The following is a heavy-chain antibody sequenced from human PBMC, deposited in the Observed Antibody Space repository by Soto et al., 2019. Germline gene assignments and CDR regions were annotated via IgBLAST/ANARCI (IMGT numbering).Heavy chain of an antibody. CDR1: GFTFSSYA. J-gene: IGHJ5*02. CDR3: ARDAISMVRGTNNWFDP. D-gene: IGHD3-10*01. V-gene: IGHV3-23*01. Sequence: PGGSLRLSCAASGFTFSSYAMSWVRQAPGKGLEWVSAISGNGIATYYADSAKGRFTISRDNSKNTLYLQMNRLRADDTAVYYCARDAISMVRGTNNWFDPWGQGTLVTVSS. CDR2: ISGNGIAT.